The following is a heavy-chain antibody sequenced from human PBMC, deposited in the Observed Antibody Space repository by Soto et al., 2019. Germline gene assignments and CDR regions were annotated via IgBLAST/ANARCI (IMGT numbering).Heavy chain of an antibody. V-gene: IGHV4-31*03. CDR2: IYYSGST. J-gene: IGHJ6*02. CDR3: ARDARIVGATTTV. D-gene: IGHD1-26*01. CDR1: GGSISSGGYY. Sequence: TLSLTCTVSGGSISSGGYYWSWIRQHPGKGLEWIGYIYYSGSTYYNPSLKSRVTISVDTSKNQFSLKLSSVTAADTAVYYCARDARIVGATTTVWGQGTTVTVSS.